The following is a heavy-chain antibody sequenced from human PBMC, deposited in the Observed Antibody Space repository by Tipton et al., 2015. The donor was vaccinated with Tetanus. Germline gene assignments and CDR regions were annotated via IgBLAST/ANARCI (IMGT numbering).Heavy chain of an antibody. J-gene: IGHJ4*02. CDR3: ARGMAEASNCGGDCYSDY. CDR2: LSGDGTLQ. D-gene: IGHD2-21*02. V-gene: IGHV3-30-3*01. CDR1: GFTFSSCS. Sequence: RSLRLSCTASGFTFSSCSISWVRQAPGKGLEWLAVLSGDGTLQYYADSVKGRFSISRDNAKNSLYLQMISLRAEDTAVYSCARGMAEASNCGGDCYSDYWGQGTLVTVSS.